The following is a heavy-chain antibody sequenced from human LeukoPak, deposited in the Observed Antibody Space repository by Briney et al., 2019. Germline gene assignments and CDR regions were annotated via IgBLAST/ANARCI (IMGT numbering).Heavy chain of an antibody. D-gene: IGHD3-10*01. CDR1: GGTFSSYA. Sequence: GASVKVSCKASGGTFSSYAISWVRQAPGQGLEWMGGIIPIFGTANYAQKFQGRVTITADESTSTVYMELSSLRSEDTAVYYCARASGARRAFDIWGQGTMVTVSS. V-gene: IGHV1-69*13. J-gene: IGHJ3*02. CDR3: ARASGARRAFDI. CDR2: IIPIFGTA.